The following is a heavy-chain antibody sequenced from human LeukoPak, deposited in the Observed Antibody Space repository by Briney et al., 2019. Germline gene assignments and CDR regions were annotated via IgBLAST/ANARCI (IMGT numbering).Heavy chain of an antibody. CDR3: ATSIAARRGWFDP. Sequence: SVKVSCKASGGTFSSHAISWVRQAPGQGLEWMGGIIPIFGTANYAQKFQGRVTITADESTSTAYMELSSLRSEDTAVYYCATSIAARRGWFDPWGQGTLVTVSS. J-gene: IGHJ5*02. CDR1: GGTFSSHA. D-gene: IGHD6-6*01. V-gene: IGHV1-69*01. CDR2: IIPIFGTA.